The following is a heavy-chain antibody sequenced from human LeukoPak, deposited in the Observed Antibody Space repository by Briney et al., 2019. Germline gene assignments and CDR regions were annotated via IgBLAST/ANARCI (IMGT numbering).Heavy chain of an antibody. J-gene: IGHJ4*02. D-gene: IGHD6-19*01. V-gene: IGHV3-23*01. CDR1: GFTFSSYA. CDR2: ISGSGSST. Sequence: GGSLRLSCAASGFTFSSYAMGWVRQAPGKGLEWVSPISGSGSSTYYADSVKGRFAISRDNSKNTLYLQMNSLRAEDTAVYHCAKGVAVASPYYFDYWGQGTLVTVSS. CDR3: AKGVAVASPYYFDY.